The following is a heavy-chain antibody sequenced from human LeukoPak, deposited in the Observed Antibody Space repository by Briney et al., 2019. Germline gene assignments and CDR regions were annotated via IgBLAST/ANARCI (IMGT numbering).Heavy chain of an antibody. V-gene: IGHV3-33*01. CDR3: ARDRSGSFFDY. Sequence: PGGSLRLSCAASGFTFSSYGMHWVRQAPDKGLEWVAVIWYGGSNKYYADSMKGRFTISRDNSKNTLYLQMNSLRAEDTAVYYCARDRSGSFFDYWGQGTLVTVSS. CDR1: GFTFSSYG. J-gene: IGHJ4*02. CDR2: IWYGGSNK. D-gene: IGHD3-10*01.